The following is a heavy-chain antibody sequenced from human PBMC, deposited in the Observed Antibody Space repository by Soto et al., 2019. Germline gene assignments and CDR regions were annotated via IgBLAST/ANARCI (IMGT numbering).Heavy chain of an antibody. CDR1: GYTFTSYG. CDR2: ISAYNGNT. Sequence: QVQLVQSGAEVKKPGASVKVSCKASGYTFTSYGISWVRQAPGQGLEWMGWISAYNGNTKYAQKLQGRVTMTTDTSTSNADMELRSLRSDDTAVYYCARDLGQQLFDYWGQGTLVTVSS. V-gene: IGHV1-18*01. CDR3: ARDLGQQLFDY. J-gene: IGHJ4*02. D-gene: IGHD6-13*01.